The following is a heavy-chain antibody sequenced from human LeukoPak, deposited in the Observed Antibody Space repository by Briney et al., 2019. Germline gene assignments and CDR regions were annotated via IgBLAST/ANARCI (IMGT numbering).Heavy chain of an antibody. V-gene: IGHV3-23*01. CDR2: ISGDGDST. Sequence: GGSLRLSCAASGFTFSSYAMSWVRQAPGKGLEWVSAISGDGDSTYYADSVKGRFTISRDNSKNTLYLQMSSLRAEDTAVYFCARDHDYGDYPEYFQHWGQGTLVTVSS. CDR3: ARDHDYGDYPEYFQH. J-gene: IGHJ1*01. D-gene: IGHD4-17*01. CDR1: GFTFSSYA.